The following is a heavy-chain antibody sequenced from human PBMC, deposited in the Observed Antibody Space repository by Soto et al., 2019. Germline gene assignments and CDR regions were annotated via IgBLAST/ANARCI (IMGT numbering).Heavy chain of an antibody. V-gene: IGHV4-34*01. CDR2: INHSGST. Sequence: SETLSLTCAVYGGSFSGYYWSWIRQPPGKGLEWIGEINHSGSTNYNPSLMSRVTISVDTSKNQFSLKLSSVTAADTAVYYCATRPSDYSNYDYYYYGMDVWGQGTTVTVSS. CDR1: GGSFSGYY. CDR3: ATRPSDYSNYDYYYYGMDV. D-gene: IGHD4-4*01. J-gene: IGHJ6*02.